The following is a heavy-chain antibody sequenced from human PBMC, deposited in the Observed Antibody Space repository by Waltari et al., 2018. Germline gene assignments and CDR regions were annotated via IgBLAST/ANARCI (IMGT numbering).Heavy chain of an antibody. CDR2: CSGDSGYI. CDR3: AGIRRGFWFFDL. D-gene: IGHD3-10*01. CDR1: GMTFTTYS. V-gene: IGHV3-48*04. Sequence: EVQLVESGGGLVQPGGSLRLSCAASGMTFTTYSMNWVRQAPGKGLELSSYCSGDSGYIYYADSGRGRFTISRDNAQNSMYLQMNNLRADDTAVYYCAGIRRGFWFFDLWGRGTLVTVSS. J-gene: IGHJ2*01.